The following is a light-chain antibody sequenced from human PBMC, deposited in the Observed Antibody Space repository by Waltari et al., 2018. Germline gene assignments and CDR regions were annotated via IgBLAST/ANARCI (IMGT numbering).Light chain of an antibody. J-gene: IGKJ2*01. V-gene: IGKV1-39*01. CDR3: QQTYTTPYT. CDR1: PYISDY. CDR2: TAS. Sequence: DIQMSQSPSSLSASVGDRVTITCRASPYISDYLHWYQQKPGKAPQLLIYTASTLQSGVPSRFSGSGSGSDFTLTISSLQPEDFATYCCQQTYTTPYTFGQGTRLEIK.